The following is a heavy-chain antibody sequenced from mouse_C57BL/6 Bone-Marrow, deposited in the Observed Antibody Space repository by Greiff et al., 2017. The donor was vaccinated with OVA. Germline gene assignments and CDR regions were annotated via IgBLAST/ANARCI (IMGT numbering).Heavy chain of an antibody. CDR2: IYYSGTI. J-gene: IGHJ2*01. Sequence: EVKVEESGPGLVKPSQTVFLTCTVTGISITTGNYRWSWIRQFPGNKLEWIGYIYYSGTITYNPSLTSRTTITRDTPKNQFFLEMNSLTAEDTATYYCARDRIYYGNSYFDYWGQGTTLTVSS. CDR1: GISITTGNYR. CDR3: ARDRIYYGNSYFDY. D-gene: IGHD2-1*01. V-gene: IGHV3-5*01.